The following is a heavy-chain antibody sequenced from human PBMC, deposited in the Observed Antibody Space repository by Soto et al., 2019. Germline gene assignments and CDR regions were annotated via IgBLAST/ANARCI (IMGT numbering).Heavy chain of an antibody. V-gene: IGHV3-30-3*01. J-gene: IGHJ4*02. D-gene: IGHD3-16*01. CDR2: ISYDGSNK. Sequence: QVQLVESGGGVVQPGRSLRLSCAASGFTFSSYAMHWVRQAPGKGLEWVAVISYDGSNKYYADSVKGRFTISRDNSKNTLYLQMNSLRAEDTAVYYCARDSQQGGIDYWGQGTLVTVSS. CDR1: GFTFSSYA. CDR3: ARDSQQGGIDY.